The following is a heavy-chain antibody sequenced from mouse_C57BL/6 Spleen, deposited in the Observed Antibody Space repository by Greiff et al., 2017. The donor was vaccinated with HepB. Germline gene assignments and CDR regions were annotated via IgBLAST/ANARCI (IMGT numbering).Heavy chain of an antibody. D-gene: IGHD2-4*01. Sequence: VQLQQSGAELVKPGASVKMSCKASGYTFTSYWITWVKQRPGQGLEWIGDIYPGSGSTNYNEKFKSKATLTVDTSSSTAYMQFSSLTSEDSAVYYCARLGLRQEGYYYWGQGTTLTVSS. V-gene: IGHV1-55*01. CDR3: ARLGLRQEGYYY. J-gene: IGHJ2*01. CDR1: GYTFTSYW. CDR2: IYPGSGST.